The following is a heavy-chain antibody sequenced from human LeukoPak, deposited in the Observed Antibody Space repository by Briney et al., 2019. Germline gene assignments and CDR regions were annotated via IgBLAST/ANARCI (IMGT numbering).Heavy chain of an antibody. Sequence: SETLSLTCTVSGDPINSYYWSWLRQPPGKGLEWIGYIYYSGSTNYNASLKSRVTMSIDTSKNQFSLKLSSVTAADTAVYYCARAPNYYGSGSTLDYFDYWGQGTLVTVSS. CDR1: GDPINSYY. J-gene: IGHJ4*02. D-gene: IGHD3-10*01. CDR2: IYYSGST. V-gene: IGHV4-59*01. CDR3: ARAPNYYGSGSTLDYFDY.